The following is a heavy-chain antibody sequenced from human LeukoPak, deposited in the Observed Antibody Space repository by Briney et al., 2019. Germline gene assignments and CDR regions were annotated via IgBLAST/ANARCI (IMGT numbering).Heavy chain of an antibody. J-gene: IGHJ4*02. CDR3: ARDGREMGADY. CDR2: ITSGGTI. D-gene: IGHD5-24*01. Sequence: PGESLRLSCAASGFTFSSYGMSWVRQAPGKGLEWLSHITSGGTIYYADSVKGRFTISRDNAKNSLYLQMNSLRDEDTAVYYCARDGREMGADYWGQGTLVTVSS. V-gene: IGHV3-48*02. CDR1: GFTFSSYG.